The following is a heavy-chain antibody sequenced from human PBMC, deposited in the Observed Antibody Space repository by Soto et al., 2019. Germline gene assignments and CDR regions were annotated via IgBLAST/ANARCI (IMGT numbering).Heavy chain of an antibody. CDR1: GGSISRYY. D-gene: IGHD3-22*01. CDR3: ARMPYDSSGPNFDY. V-gene: IGHV4-4*07. CDR2: IYNSGST. J-gene: IGHJ4*02. Sequence: NPSETLSLTCTVSGGSISRYYWSWIRQPAGKGLEWIGRIYNSGSTNYNPSLQSRVTMSVDTSKNQFSLKLSSVTAADTAVYYCARMPYDSSGPNFDYWGQGTLATVSS.